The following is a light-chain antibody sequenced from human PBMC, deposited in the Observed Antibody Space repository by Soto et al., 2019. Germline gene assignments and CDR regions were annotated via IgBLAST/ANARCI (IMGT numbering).Light chain of an antibody. CDR3: QQGKTFPFT. CDR2: TVS. CDR1: HVVSGW. V-gene: IGKV1-12*01. Sequence: IPMTQSPSSVSASVGATVTLSGQTSHVVSGWLAWYQQKPGKAPTLLIYTVSNLQSGVPSRFSGSGSGTDFSLTITNLQPEDFATYYCQQGKTFPFTFGHGTKVEVK. J-gene: IGKJ3*01.